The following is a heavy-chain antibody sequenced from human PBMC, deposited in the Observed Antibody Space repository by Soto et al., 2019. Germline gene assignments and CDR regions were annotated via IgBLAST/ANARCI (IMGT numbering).Heavy chain of an antibody. CDR3: ARLQGTSWFDY. CDR2: IYYRGST. Sequence: SETLSLTCTVSGCSISSSYWSWIRQPPGRGLEWIGDIYYRGSTNYNPSLESRITINPDTSKNQFSLQLNSVTPEDTAVYFCARLQGTSWFDYWGQGTPVTVSS. D-gene: IGHD2-2*01. V-gene: IGHV4-59*12. J-gene: IGHJ5*01. CDR1: GCSISSSY.